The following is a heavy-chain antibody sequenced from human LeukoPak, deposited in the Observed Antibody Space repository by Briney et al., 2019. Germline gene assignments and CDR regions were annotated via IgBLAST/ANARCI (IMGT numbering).Heavy chain of an antibody. J-gene: IGHJ4*02. V-gene: IGHV4-34*01. D-gene: IGHD3-22*01. CDR2: INHSGST. CDR3: ARARAYYYDSSGYYDY. Sequence: GSLRLSCVASGFTFSNYAMSWVRQPPGKGLEWIGEINHSGSTNYNPSLKSRVTISVDTSKNQFSLKLSSVTAADTAVYYCARARAYYYDSSGYYDYWGQGTLVTVSS. CDR1: GFTFSNYA.